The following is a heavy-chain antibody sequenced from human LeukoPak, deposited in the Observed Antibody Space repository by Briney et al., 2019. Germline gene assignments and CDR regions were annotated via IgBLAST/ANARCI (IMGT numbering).Heavy chain of an antibody. J-gene: IGHJ5*02. CDR2: IYYSGST. CDR1: GGSISSSSYY. D-gene: IGHD2-21*02. V-gene: IGHV4-39*07. CDR3: ARDQTLAYCGGDCFNWFDP. Sequence: PSETLSLTCTVSGGSISSSSYYWGWIRQPPGKGLEWIGSIYYSGSTYYNPSLKSRVTISVDTSKNQFSLKLSSVTAADTAVYYCARDQTLAYCGGDCFNWFDPWGQGTLVTVSS.